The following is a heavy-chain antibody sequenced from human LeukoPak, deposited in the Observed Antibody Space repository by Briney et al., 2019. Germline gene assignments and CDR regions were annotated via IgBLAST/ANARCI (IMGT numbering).Heavy chain of an antibody. CDR1: GGTFTSYN. CDR2: MNPNSGNT. V-gene: IGHV1-8*01. J-gene: IGHJ4*02. Sequence: ASVKVSCKASGGTFTSYNIYWVRQATGQGLEWMGWMNPNSGNTGYAQKFQGRVTMTRNTSISTAYMELSSLRSEDTAVYYGARCPYYYDSSGKSLFDYWDQGTLVTVSS. D-gene: IGHD3-22*01. CDR3: ARCPYYYDSSGKSLFDY.